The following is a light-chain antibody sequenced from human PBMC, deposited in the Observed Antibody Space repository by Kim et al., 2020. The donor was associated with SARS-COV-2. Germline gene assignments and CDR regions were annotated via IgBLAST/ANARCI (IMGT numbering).Light chain of an antibody. CDR2: ATS. Sequence: GDRVPIPSRASQSLSTYLAWYKKNPGKAPKVLISATSTLKSGVLSRYSGSRSGTEFTLTINSLQPDDCATYYCKHYNSPVYTFGQGTKLEI. CDR3: KHYNSPVYT. V-gene: IGKV1-5*03. J-gene: IGKJ2*01. CDR1: QSLSTY.